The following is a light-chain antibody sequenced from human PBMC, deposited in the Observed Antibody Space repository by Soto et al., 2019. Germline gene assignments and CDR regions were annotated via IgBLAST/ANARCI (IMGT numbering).Light chain of an antibody. CDR2: KAS. V-gene: IGKV1-5*03. Sequence: DIQMTQSPSTLSGSVGDRVTITCRASQTISSWLAWYQQKPGKAPKLLIYKASTLKSGVPSRFRGSGCGTELAITISSLQPDDFVTYDCEHYNSYSEAFGQGTKVDIK. CDR1: QTISSW. J-gene: IGKJ1*01. CDR3: EHYNSYSEA.